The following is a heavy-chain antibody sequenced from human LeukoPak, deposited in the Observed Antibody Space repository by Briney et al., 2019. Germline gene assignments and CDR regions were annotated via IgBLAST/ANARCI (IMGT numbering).Heavy chain of an antibody. CDR1: GGSVSSYY. Sequence: SGTLSLTCTVSGGSVSSYYWSWIRQPPGKGLEWIGYIKSSGSSNYNPSLKSRVTISMDTSKNQFSLRLNSVTAADTAVYYCARDGTVATNWFDPWGQGTLVTVSS. CDR3: ARDGTVATNWFDP. V-gene: IGHV4-59*02. CDR2: IKSSGSS. J-gene: IGHJ5*02. D-gene: IGHD5-12*01.